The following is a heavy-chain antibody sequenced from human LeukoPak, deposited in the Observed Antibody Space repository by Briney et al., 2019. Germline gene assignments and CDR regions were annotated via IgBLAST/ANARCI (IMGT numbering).Heavy chain of an antibody. D-gene: IGHD3-22*01. CDR1: GYTFTSYG. V-gene: IGHV1-18*01. J-gene: IGHJ4*02. CDR2: ISAYNGNT. CDR3: AREPRADSSGTFDY. Sequence: GASVKVSCKASGYTFTSYGISWVRQAPGQGLEWMGWISAYNGNTNYAQKLQGRVTMTTDTSTSTAYMELSRLRSDDTAVYYCAREPRADSSGTFDYWGQGTLVTVSS.